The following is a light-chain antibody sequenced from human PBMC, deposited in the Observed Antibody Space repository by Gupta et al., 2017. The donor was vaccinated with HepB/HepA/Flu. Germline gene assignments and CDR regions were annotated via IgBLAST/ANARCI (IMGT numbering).Light chain of an antibody. Sequence: DIQMTQSPSSLSASVGDRVTITCRASQRISNYLNWYQQKPGKAPKLVIYETSALQSGVPSRFSGSGSGTDFTLTIDFLQPEDFATYHCQQSYTYPWTFGQGTKVEI. J-gene: IGKJ1*01. V-gene: IGKV1-39*01. CDR1: QRISNY. CDR3: QQSYTYPWT. CDR2: ETS.